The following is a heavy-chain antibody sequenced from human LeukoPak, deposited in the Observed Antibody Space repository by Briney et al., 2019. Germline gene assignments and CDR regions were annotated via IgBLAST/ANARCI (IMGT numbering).Heavy chain of an antibody. CDR2: IKQDGSEK. CDR1: GFTFSSYW. J-gene: IGHJ3*02. Sequence: PGGSLRLSCAASGFTFSSYWMSWVRQAPGKGLEWVANIKQDGSEKHYVDSVKGRFTISRDNAKNSLYLQMNSLRAEDTAVYYCARDFRDCSSTSCYGDAFDIWGQGTMVTVSS. CDR3: ARDFRDCSSTSCYGDAFDI. D-gene: IGHD2-2*01. V-gene: IGHV3-7*03.